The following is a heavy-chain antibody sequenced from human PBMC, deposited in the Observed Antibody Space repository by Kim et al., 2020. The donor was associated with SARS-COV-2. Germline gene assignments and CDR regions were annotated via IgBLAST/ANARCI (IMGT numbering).Heavy chain of an antibody. CDR2: IFYNGNT. J-gene: IGHJ4*02. CDR3: ARHAGGQNFDY. CDR1: GGSTSSYY. V-gene: IGHV4-59*08. D-gene: IGHD2-8*02. Sequence: SETLSLTCSVSGGSTSSYYWSWIRQPPGKALEWIGYIFYNGNTNYNPSLKSRVTMSLDTSKNQFSLKLTSVTAADTAVYFCARHAGGQNFDYWGQGTLVT.